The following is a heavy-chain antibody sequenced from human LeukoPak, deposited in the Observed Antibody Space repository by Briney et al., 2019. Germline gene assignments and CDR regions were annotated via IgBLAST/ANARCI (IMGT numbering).Heavy chain of an antibody. Sequence: SETLSLTCTVATCSSSSYYWSWIRQPPGKVLEWSGYIYYSGSNNDNPSLKSGATISVDTSRNEYSLKLSSVTAADTAVYYSARGAPAFDYWGQGTLVTVSS. CDR3: ARGAPAFDY. CDR1: TCSSSSYY. D-gene: IGHD1-14*01. V-gene: IGHV4-59*12. CDR2: IYYSGSN. J-gene: IGHJ4*02.